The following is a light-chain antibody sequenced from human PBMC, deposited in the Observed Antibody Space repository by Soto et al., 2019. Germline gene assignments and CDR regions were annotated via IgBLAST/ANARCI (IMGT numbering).Light chain of an antibody. CDR1: SSDVGSYNH. CDR3: SSFTSSTTYV. CDR2: NVN. Sequence: QSVLTQSASVSGPPGQSITISCTGTSSDVGSYNHVSWYQQHPGEVPKLIIFNVNDRPSGVSNRFSGSKSGNTASLTISGLQAEDEADYYCSSFTSSTTYVFGTGTKVTVL. J-gene: IGLJ1*01. V-gene: IGLV2-14*01.